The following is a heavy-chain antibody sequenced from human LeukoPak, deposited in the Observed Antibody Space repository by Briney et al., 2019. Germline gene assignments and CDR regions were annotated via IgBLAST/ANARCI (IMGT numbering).Heavy chain of an antibody. Sequence: SETLSLTCTVSGGSISSYYWSWIRQPAGKGLEWIGRIYTSGSTDYSPSLKSRVTMSVATSKNQFSLKLSSVTAADTAVYYCARAPFEYCSGDICYSRHTFDYWGQGTPVIVSS. CDR1: GGSISSYY. D-gene: IGHD2-15*01. CDR3: ARAPFEYCSGDICYSRHTFDY. CDR2: IYTSGST. V-gene: IGHV4-4*07. J-gene: IGHJ4*02.